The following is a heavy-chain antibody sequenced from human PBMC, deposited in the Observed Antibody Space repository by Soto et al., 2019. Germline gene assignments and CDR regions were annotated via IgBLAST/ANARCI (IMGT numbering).Heavy chain of an antibody. D-gene: IGHD2-2*01. Sequence: GGSLRLSCASSGFTFSSYSMNWVRQAPGKGLEWVSAISSISSYTYYADSVKGRFTISRDNAKNSLYLQMNSLRAEDTAVFYCARDSRPPGAGAWVVPADRLHGFDAWGQGTLVTVSS. J-gene: IGHJ5*02. CDR1: GFTFSSYS. V-gene: IGHV3-21*01. CDR2: ISSISSYT. CDR3: ARDSRPPGAGAWVVPADRLHGFDA.